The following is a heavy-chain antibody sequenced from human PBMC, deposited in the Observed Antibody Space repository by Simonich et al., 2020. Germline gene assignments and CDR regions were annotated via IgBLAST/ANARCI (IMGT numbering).Heavy chain of an antibody. CDR1: GGSFSGYY. CDR2: TKHSGST. J-gene: IGHJ4*02. CDR3: ARGLIGGSYYY. V-gene: IGHV4-34*01. D-gene: IGHD1-26*01. Sequence: QVQLQQWGAGLLKPSETLSLTCAVYGGSFSGYYWSWIRQPPGKGLEWIGETKHSGSTNYNPSLKSRVTISVDTSKNQFSRKLSSVTAADTAVYYCARGLIGGSYYYWGQGTLVTVSS.